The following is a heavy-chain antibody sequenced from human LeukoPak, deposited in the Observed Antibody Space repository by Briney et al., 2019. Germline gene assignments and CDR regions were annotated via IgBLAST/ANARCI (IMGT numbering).Heavy chain of an antibody. CDR2: INPSGGST. CDR3: ARGYCSGGSCYSWFDP. Sequence: ASVKVSCKTSGYTFTNYGISWVRQAPGQGLEWMGIINPSGGSTSYAQKFQGRVTMTRDTSTSTVYMELSSLRSEDTAVYYCARGYCSGGSCYSWFDPWGQGTLVTVSS. V-gene: IGHV1-46*01. D-gene: IGHD2-15*01. CDR1: GYTFTNYG. J-gene: IGHJ5*02.